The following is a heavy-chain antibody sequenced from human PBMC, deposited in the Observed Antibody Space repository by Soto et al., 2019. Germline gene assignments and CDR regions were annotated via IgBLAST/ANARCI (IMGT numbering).Heavy chain of an antibody. Sequence: EVHLVESGGGLVQPGGSLRLSCAATGFSFSVSYMTWVRQAPGKGLEWVATIKEDGSEKYYADSVRGLFTISKDNAERSLWLQMSSLRAEDTAVYYCARRGSGDYGGYVGSDYWGQGTLVTVSS. CDR2: IKEDGSEK. J-gene: IGHJ4*02. V-gene: IGHV3-7*05. CDR1: GFSFSVSY. D-gene: IGHD5-12*01. CDR3: ARRGSGDYGGYVGSDY.